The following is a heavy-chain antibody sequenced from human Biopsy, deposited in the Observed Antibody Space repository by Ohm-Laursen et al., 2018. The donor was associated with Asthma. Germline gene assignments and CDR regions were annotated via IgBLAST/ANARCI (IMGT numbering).Heavy chain of an antibody. CDR2: ISYDGSNK. J-gene: IGHJ6*02. Sequence: SLRLSCSASGFTFSSYGMYWVRQAPGKGLEWVAVISYDGSNKYYAGSVKGRFTISRDNSKNTLYLQMNSLRAEDTAVYYCAKDTEGRYDFWSGLSYNYYGMDVWGQGTTVTVSS. CDR1: GFTFSSYG. V-gene: IGHV3-30*18. D-gene: IGHD3-3*01. CDR3: AKDTEGRYDFWSGLSYNYYGMDV.